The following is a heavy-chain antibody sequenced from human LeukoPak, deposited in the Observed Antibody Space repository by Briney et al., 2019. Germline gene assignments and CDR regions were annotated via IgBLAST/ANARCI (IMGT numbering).Heavy chain of an antibody. CDR3: ARDVAAAGTPNYYYYYGMDV. CDR1: GGSISSYY. J-gene: IGHJ6*02. CDR2: IYYSGST. D-gene: IGHD6-13*01. V-gene: IGHV4-59*01. Sequence: SETLSLTCTASGGSISSYYWSWIRQPPGKGLEWIGYIYYSGSTNYNPSLKSRVTISVDTSKNQFSLKLSSVTAADTAVYYCARDVAAAGTPNYYYYYGMDVWGQGTSVTVSS.